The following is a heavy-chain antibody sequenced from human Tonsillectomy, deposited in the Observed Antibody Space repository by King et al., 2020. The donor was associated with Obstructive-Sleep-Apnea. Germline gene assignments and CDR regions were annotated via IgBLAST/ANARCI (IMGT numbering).Heavy chain of an antibody. Sequence: DVQLVESGGGLVQPGGSLRLSCTASGFTFSTYAMNWVHQAPGKGLEWVSTISGSGGTTYYADSVKGRFTISRDNSKNTLYLHMNNLRAEDTAVYHCAKSVSSGTYFDYWGQGTLVTVSS. CDR3: AKSVSSGTYFDY. CDR2: ISGSGGTT. V-gene: IGHV3-23*04. CDR1: GFTFSTYA. J-gene: IGHJ4*02. D-gene: IGHD5/OR15-5a*01.